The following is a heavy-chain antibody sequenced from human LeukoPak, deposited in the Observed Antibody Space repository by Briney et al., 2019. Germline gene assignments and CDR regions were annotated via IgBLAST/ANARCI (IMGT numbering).Heavy chain of an antibody. D-gene: IGHD3-16*01. J-gene: IGHJ4*02. Sequence: SETLSLTCTVSGASVNSFYWNWIRQPPGKGLEWIGYIYYSGSPNYNPSLKSRVTMSIDTSKNQFSLKLSSVTAADTAVYFCARGRDLGQDYWGQGTLVTVSS. CDR2: IYYSGSP. CDR3: ARGRDLGQDY. CDR1: GASVNSFY. V-gene: IGHV4-59*02.